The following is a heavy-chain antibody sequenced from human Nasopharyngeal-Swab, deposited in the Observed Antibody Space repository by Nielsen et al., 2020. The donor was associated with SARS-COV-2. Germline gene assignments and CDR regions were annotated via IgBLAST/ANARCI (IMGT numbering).Heavy chain of an antibody. J-gene: IGHJ4*02. CDR2: ISHNGNA. CDR1: GGSISSSYW. Sequence: SETLSLTYAVSGGSISSSYWWSWVRQPPGKGLEWIGEISHNGNANYHPSLKSRVTISLDESRNQFSLNLNSVTAADTAVYYCARSRRGAFDYWGQGTLVTVSS. V-gene: IGHV4-4*02. D-gene: IGHD2-2*01. CDR3: ARSRRGAFDY.